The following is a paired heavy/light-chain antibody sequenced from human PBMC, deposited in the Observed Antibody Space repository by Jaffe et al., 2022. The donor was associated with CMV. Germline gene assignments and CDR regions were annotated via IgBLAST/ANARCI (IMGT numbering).Heavy chain of an antibody. CDR3: AKREATADTEWYFDY. CDR1: GFTFSSYA. J-gene: IGHJ4*02. D-gene: IGHD6-13*01. V-gene: IGHV3-23*01. CDR2: ISGSGGST. Sequence: EVQLLESGGGLVQPGGSLRLSCAASGFTFSSYALSWVRQAPGKGLEWVSTISGSGGSTSYADSVKGRFTVSRDNSKNTLYLQMNSLRAEDTAVYYCAKREATADTEWYFDYWGQGTLVTVSS.
Light chain of an antibody. V-gene: IGKV1-5*03. CDR1: QSINRW. J-gene: IGKJ1*01. CDR2: KAS. CDR3: QQYNSYST. Sequence: DIQMTQSPSTLSASVGDRVTITCRASQSINRWLAWYQQKPGKAPNLLIYKASSLESGVPSRFSGSGSGTEFTLTISNLQPDDCATYYCQQYNSYSTFGQGTKVEIK.